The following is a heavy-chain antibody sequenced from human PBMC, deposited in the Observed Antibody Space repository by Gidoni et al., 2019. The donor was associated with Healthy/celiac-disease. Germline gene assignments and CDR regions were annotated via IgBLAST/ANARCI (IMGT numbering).Heavy chain of an antibody. Sequence: QVQLQKSGQGLAQPSHTLSLSCIFSGASFRRVGSYWSWLRQHPGKGLEWVGYIYYSGSSYYNPSLKSRVTISVDTSKNQFSLKLSSVTAADTAVDYCARGPRIAAAGTDGGWFDPWGQGTLVTVSS. V-gene: IGHV4-31*03. CDR1: GASFRRVGSY. J-gene: IGHJ5*02. CDR2: IYYSGSS. CDR3: ARGPRIAAAGTDGGWFDP. D-gene: IGHD6-13*01.